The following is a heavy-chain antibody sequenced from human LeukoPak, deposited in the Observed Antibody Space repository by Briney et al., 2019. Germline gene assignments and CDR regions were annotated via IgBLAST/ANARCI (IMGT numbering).Heavy chain of an antibody. Sequence: SETLSLTCTVSGVSISDSTYYWGWVRQPRGKGLEWIGSIYYSGSTYYNPSLKSRVTISVDTSKNQFSLKLSSVTAADTAVYYCARQGSGSHYYVDPWGQGTLVTVSS. CDR2: IYYSGST. J-gene: IGHJ5*02. V-gene: IGHV4-39*01. CDR1: GVSISDSTYY. CDR3: ARQGSGSHYYVDP. D-gene: IGHD1-26*01.